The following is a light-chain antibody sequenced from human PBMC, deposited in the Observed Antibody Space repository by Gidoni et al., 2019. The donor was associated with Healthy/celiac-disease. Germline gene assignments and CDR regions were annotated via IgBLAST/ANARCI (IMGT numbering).Light chain of an antibody. CDR3: QSYDSSLSGVV. CDR1: SSNIGAGYE. V-gene: IGLV1-40*01. J-gene: IGLJ2*01. Sequence: QSVLTQPPSVSGAPGQRVTISCTGSSSNIGAGYEVHWYQPPPRTAPKLLISGNSNRPSGVPDRFSGSKSGTSASLAITGLQAEDEADYYCQSYDSSLSGVVFGGGTKLTVL. CDR2: GNS.